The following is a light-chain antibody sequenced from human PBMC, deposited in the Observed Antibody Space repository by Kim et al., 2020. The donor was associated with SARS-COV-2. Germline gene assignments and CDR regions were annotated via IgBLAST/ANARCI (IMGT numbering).Light chain of an antibody. V-gene: IGLV3-19*01. CDR3: NSRDSSVNHLV. CDR2: GKN. J-gene: IGLJ1*01. Sequence: SSELTQDPAVSVALGQTVRITCQGDSLRRYYASWYQQKPGQAPVLVIYGKNNRPSGIPDRFSGSSSGNTASLTITGAQAEDEADYYCNSRDSSVNHLVFG. CDR1: SLRRYY.